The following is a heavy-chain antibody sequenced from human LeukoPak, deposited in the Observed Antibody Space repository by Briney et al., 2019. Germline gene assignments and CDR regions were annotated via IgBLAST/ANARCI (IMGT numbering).Heavy chain of an antibody. D-gene: IGHD1-26*01. Sequence: PSETLSLTCTVSGASISSYYWSWIRQPPGKGLEWIGYIYYSGSTNYNPSLKSRVTISVDTSKNQFSLKLSSVTAADTAVYYCARSAHYSGSPRGEGWFDPWGQGTLVTVSS. CDR2: IYYSGST. CDR3: ARSAHYSGSPRGEGWFDP. V-gene: IGHV4-59*01. J-gene: IGHJ5*02. CDR1: GASISSYY.